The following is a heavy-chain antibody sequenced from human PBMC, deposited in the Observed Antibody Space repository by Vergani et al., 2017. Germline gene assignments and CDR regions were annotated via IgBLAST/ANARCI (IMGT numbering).Heavy chain of an antibody. V-gene: IGHV3-33*01. CDR2: TWYEGNNK. Sequence: QVQRVESGGGVVQRGRSLRLSCAASGFTFNQYGMHWVRQAPGKGLEWVAVTWYEGNNKQYADSVKGRFTISRDNSKSTMYLQMTSLRDEDTGVYCCARVLRLLYNRFDPWGQGTLVTVS. CDR1: GFTFNQYG. CDR3: ARVLRLLYNRFDP. D-gene: IGHD1-14*01. J-gene: IGHJ5*02.